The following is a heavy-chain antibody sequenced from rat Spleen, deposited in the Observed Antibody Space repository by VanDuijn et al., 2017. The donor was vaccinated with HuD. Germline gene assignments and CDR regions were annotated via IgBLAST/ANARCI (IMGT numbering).Heavy chain of an antibody. D-gene: IGHD1-11*01. J-gene: IGHJ2*01. V-gene: IGHV5-29*01. CDR2: ISYDGSST. Sequence: EVQLVESDGGLVQPGRSLKLSCAASGFTFSDYYMAWVRQAPTKGLEWVATISYDGSSTYYRDSVKGRFTISRDNAKSTLYLQMDSLRSEDTATYYCARLGYGGYPWYWGQGVMVTVSS. CDR3: ARLGYGGYPWY. CDR1: GFTFSDYY.